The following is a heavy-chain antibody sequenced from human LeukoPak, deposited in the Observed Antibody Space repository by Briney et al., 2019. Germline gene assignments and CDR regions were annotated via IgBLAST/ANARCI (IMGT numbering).Heavy chain of an antibody. J-gene: IGHJ1*01. CDR3: ARVVEVGVPGFQN. D-gene: IGHD3-22*01. CDR1: GGTFSSYA. CDR2: IIPIFGIA. Sequence: SVKVSCKASGGTFSSYAISWVRQAPGQGLEWMGRIIPIFGIANYAQKFQGRVTITADKSTSTAYMELSSLRSDDTAVYYCARVVEVGVPGFQNWGQGTLVTVSS. V-gene: IGHV1-69*04.